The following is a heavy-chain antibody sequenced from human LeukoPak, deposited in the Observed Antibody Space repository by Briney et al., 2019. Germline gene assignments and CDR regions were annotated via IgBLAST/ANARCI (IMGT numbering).Heavy chain of an antibody. CDR3: ARQGSTFENYYYFYKDV. D-gene: IGHD2-2*01. CDR2: IYPGNSNT. V-gene: IGHV5-51*01. CDR1: GYNFDTYW. Sequence: GESLKISCKGAGYNFDTYWIAWVRQMPGKGLEWMGMIYPGNSNTRYSPSFQGQVTLSADKSITTAYLQWTTLKASDTAMYYCARQGSTFENYYYFYKDVWGRGTTVTVSS. J-gene: IGHJ6*03.